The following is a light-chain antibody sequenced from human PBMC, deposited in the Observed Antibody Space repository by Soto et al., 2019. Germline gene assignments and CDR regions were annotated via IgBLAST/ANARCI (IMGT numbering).Light chain of an antibody. Sequence: EIVLTQSPGTLPLSPGERATLSCRASLSVASNYVAWYQQKPGQAPRLLIYAASGRATGIPDRFSGSGSGTDFTLTISRLEHEDFAVYYCQQCGSAPWTFGQGTKVEIK. J-gene: IGKJ1*01. CDR3: QQCGSAPWT. CDR2: AAS. CDR1: LSVASNY. V-gene: IGKV3-20*01.